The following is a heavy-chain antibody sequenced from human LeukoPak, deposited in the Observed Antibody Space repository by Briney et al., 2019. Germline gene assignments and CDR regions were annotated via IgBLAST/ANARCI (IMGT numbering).Heavy chain of an antibody. CDR2: INWYSGSI. CDR1: GFTFDDYA. V-gene: IGHV3-9*01. D-gene: IGHD1-26*01. CDR3: AKDPHRGSYSFYFDY. J-gene: IGHJ4*02. Sequence: GRSLRLSCAASGFTFDDYAMHWVRQAPGKGLEWVSGINWYSGSIGYADSVKGRFTISRDNAKNSLYLQMNSLRAEDTALYYCAKDPHRGSYSFYFDYWGQGTLVTVSS.